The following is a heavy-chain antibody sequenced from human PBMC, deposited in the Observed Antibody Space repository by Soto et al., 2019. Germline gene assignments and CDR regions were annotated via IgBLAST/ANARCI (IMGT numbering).Heavy chain of an antibody. CDR2: IYYSGST. V-gene: IGHV4-31*03. D-gene: IGHD2-8*01. J-gene: IGHJ5*02. CDR3: ARTSGYCTNGVCSRPGWFDP. CDR1: GGSISSRGYY. Sequence: RLSVSYSVSGGSISSRGYYWSWIRQHPGKGLEWIGYIYYSGSTYYNPSLKSRVTISVDTSKNQFSLKLSSVTAADTAVYYCARTSGYCTNGVCSRPGWFDPWGQGTLVTSPQ.